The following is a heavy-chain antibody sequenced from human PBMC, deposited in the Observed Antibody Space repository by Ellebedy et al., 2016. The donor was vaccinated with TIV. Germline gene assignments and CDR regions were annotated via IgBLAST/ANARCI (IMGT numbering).Heavy chain of an antibody. CDR2: ISYDGSNK. Sequence: GESLKISCEASGFTFSTYGMHWVRQAPGKGLEWVAVISYDGSNKYYADSVKGRFTISRDNSKNTLYLQMNSLRAEDTAVYYCAKGRGGGSDSSAPRYYFDYWGLGTLVTVSS. CDR1: GFTFSTYG. CDR3: AKGRGGGSDSSAPRYYFDY. J-gene: IGHJ4*02. D-gene: IGHD3-22*01. V-gene: IGHV3-30*18.